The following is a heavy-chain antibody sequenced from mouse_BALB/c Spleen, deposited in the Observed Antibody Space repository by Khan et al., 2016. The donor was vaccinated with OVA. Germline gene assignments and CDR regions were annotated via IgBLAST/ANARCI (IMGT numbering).Heavy chain of an antibody. CDR1: GFSLTSYS. V-gene: IGHV2-9*02. CDR3: ARRDDGYPEWYFEV. D-gene: IGHD2-3*01. Sequence: QVQLKESGPGLVAPSQSLSITCTVSGFSLTSYSVHWVRQPPGKGLEWLGVIWADGGTNYNSALMSRLSITKDNFKSQVFLKMNSLQSDDTAIYYWARRDDGYPEWYFEVWGAGTTVTVSS. CDR2: IWADGGT. J-gene: IGHJ1*01.